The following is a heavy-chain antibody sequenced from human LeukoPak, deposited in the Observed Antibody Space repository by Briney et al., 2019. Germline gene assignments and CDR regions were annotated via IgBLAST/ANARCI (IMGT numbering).Heavy chain of an antibody. CDR3: AKTAVTGKVAGSDC. Sequence: GGSLRLSCAASGFTFSSYAMSWVRQAPGKGLEWVSSISDSGGTTYYADSGKGRFSISRDNSKNTLYLQMSSLRADDTAVYYCAKTAVTGKVAGSDCWGPGTLVTVSS. CDR1: GFTFSSYA. J-gene: IGHJ4*02. V-gene: IGHV3-23*01. CDR2: ISDSGGTT. D-gene: IGHD6-19*01.